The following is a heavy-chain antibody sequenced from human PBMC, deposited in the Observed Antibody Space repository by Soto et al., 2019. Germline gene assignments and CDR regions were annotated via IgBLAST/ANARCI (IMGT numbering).Heavy chain of an antibody. Sequence: SLRLSCTAPGFTFGDYAMSWFRQAPGKGLEWVGFIRSKAYGGTTEYAASVKGRFTISRDDSKSIAYLQMNSLKTEDTAVYYCTFGYYDSSGYYSDAFDIWGQGTMVTVSS. D-gene: IGHD3-22*01. J-gene: IGHJ3*02. CDR3: TFGYYDSSGYYSDAFDI. CDR2: IRSKAYGGTT. V-gene: IGHV3-49*03. CDR1: GFTFGDYA.